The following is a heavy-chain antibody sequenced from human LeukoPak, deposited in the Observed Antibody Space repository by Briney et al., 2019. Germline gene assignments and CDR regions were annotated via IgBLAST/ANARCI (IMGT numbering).Heavy chain of an antibody. J-gene: IGHJ6*02. CDR1: GGPFSGYY. V-gene: IGHV4-34*01. Sequence: PSETLSLTCAVYGGPFSGYYWSWIRQPPGKGLEWIGEINHSGGTNYNPSLKSRVTISVDTSKNQFSLKLSSVTAADTAVYYCARGSGWLTFYYYYGMDVWGQGTTVTVSS. D-gene: IGHD6-19*01. CDR3: ARGSGWLTFYYYYGMDV. CDR2: INHSGGT.